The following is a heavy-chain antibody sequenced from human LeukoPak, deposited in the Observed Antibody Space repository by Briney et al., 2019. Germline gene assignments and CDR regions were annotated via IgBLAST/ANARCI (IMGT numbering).Heavy chain of an antibody. D-gene: IGHD4-17*01. Sequence: SETLSLTCAVSGYPISSGYYWGWIRQPPGKGLEWIGSIYHSGSTYYNPSLKSRVTISVDTSKNQFSLKLSSVTAADTAVYYCARQIWTTVTGYIDYWGQGTLVTVSS. CDR1: GYPISSGYY. V-gene: IGHV4-38-2*01. CDR2: IYHSGST. J-gene: IGHJ4*02. CDR3: ARQIWTTVTGYIDY.